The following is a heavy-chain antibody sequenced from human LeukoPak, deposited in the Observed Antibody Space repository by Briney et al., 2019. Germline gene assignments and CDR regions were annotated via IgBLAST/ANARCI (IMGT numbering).Heavy chain of an antibody. V-gene: IGHV1-2*02. CDR1: GYTFSDYH. CDR2: ITPKSGDT. Sequence: ASVKVSRKASGYTFSDYHIHWVRQAPGQGLEYVGWITPKSGDTYSPQRFQGRVTMTRDASISTAYMELSSLRSDDTAVYFCARVRLADERAWAYWGQGTLVTVSS. J-gene: IGHJ4*02. D-gene: IGHD3-3*02. CDR3: ARVRLADERAWAY.